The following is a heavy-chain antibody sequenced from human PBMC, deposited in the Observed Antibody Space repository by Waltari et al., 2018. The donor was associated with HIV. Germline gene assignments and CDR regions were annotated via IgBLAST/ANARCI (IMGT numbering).Heavy chain of an antibody. D-gene: IGHD4-17*01. Sequence: QVQLQQWGAGLLKPSETLSLTCAVYGGSFSGYYWSWIRQPPGKGLEWIGEINHSGFTNYSPSLKRRVTISVDTSKNQFSLKLRSVTAADTAMYDCARGTPTTVTTQWGQGTLVTVSS. CDR1: GGSFSGYY. CDR3: ARGTPTTVTTQ. V-gene: IGHV4-34*01. J-gene: IGHJ4*02. CDR2: INHSGFT.